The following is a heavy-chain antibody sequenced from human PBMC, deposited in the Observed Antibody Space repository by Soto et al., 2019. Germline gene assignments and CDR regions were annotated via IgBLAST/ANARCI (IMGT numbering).Heavy chain of an antibody. CDR1: GFTFGDYA. D-gene: IGHD6-19*01. CDR2: IRSKAYGGTT. V-gene: IGHV3-49*03. J-gene: IGHJ4*02. Sequence: PGGSLRLSCTASGFTFGDYAMSWFRQAPGKGLEWVGFIRSKAYGGTTEYAASVKGRFTISRDDSKSIAYLQMNSLKTEDTAVNYCTRDFYGYSSGWYFDYWGQGTLVTVSS. CDR3: TRDFYGYSSGWYFDY.